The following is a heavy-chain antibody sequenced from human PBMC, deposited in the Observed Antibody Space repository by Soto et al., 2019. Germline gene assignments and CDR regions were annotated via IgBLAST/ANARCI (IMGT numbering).Heavy chain of an antibody. Sequence: QVQLQEAGPGLVKPSQTLSLTCTVSGGSISSGGYYWSWIRQHPGKGLEWIGYIYYSGSTYYNPSLKILVTVSVDPSKNHFSLKLSSVTAADTAVDYGARSVNDYGDYPDFYSWGQGTLVTVSS. CDR3: ARSVNDYGDYPDFYS. CDR1: GGSISSGGYY. D-gene: IGHD4-17*01. V-gene: IGHV4-31*01. J-gene: IGHJ4*02. CDR2: IYYSGST.